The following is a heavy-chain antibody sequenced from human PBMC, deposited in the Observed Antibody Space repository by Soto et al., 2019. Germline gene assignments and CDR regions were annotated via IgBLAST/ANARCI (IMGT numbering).Heavy chain of an antibody. J-gene: IGHJ3*02. V-gene: IGHV4-59*08. D-gene: IGHD3-16*02. CDR2: IYYSGST. Sequence: SETLSLTCTVSGGSISSYYWSWIRQPPGKGLEWIGYIYYSGSTNYNPSLKSRVTISVDTSKNQFSLKLSSVTAADTAVYYCASVGLHLGELSLFDIWGQGTMVTV. CDR1: GGSISSYY. CDR3: ASVGLHLGELSLFDI.